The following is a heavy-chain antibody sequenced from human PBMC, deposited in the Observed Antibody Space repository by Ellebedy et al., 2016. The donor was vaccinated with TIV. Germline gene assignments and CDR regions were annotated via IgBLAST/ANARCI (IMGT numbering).Heavy chain of an antibody. J-gene: IGHJ5*02. Sequence: AASVKVSCKASGYTFTSYGISWVRQAPGQGLEWMGWINAGNGNTKYSQKFQGRVTITMDTSASTAYMALSSLRSEDTAVYYCARKFQVYCGGDCHPPNWFDPWGQGTLVTVSS. CDR3: ARKFQVYCGGDCHPPNWFDP. D-gene: IGHD2-21*02. V-gene: IGHV1-18*01. CDR2: INAGNGNT. CDR1: GYTFTSYG.